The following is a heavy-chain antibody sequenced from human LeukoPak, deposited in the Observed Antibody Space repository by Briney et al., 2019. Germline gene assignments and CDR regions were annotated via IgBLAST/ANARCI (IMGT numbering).Heavy chain of an antibody. CDR2: IKQDGSER. Sequence: GGSLRLSCAASGFTFSNYWMSWVRQAPGPGLERVANIKQDGSERYYVDSVKGRFTISRDNAKNSLYLQMNSLRAEDTAVYYCARVYYGSGSYYPIHFDYWGQGTLVTVSS. D-gene: IGHD3-10*01. V-gene: IGHV3-7*01. CDR3: ARVYYGSGSYYPIHFDY. J-gene: IGHJ4*02. CDR1: GFTFSNYW.